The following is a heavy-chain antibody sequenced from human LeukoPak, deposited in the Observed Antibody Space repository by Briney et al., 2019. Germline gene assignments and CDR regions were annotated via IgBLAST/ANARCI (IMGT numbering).Heavy chain of an antibody. CDR3: ARARGDCPFGY. CDR2: INPSGGST. J-gene: IGHJ4*02. V-gene: IGHV1-46*01. CDR1: GYTFTSYY. D-gene: IGHD2-21*02. Sequence: ASVKVSRKASGYTFTSYYMHWVRQAPGQGLEWMGIINPSGGSTSYAQKFQGRVTMTRDTSTSTVYMELSSLRSEDTAVYYCARARGDCPFGYWGQGTLVTVSS.